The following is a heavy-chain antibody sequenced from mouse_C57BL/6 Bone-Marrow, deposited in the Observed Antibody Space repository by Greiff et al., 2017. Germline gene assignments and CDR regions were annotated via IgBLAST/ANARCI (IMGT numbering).Heavy chain of an antibody. Sequence: VHLVESDAALVKPGASVKISCKVSGYTFTDHTIHWMKQRPEQGLEWIGYIYPRDGSTKYNEKFKGKATLTADKSSSTAYMQLNSLTSEDSAVYFGAREGYDYDGYYAMDYWGQGTSVTVSS. CDR1: GYTFTDHT. D-gene: IGHD2-4*01. J-gene: IGHJ4*01. CDR2: IYPRDGST. V-gene: IGHV1-78*01. CDR3: AREGYDYDGYYAMDY.